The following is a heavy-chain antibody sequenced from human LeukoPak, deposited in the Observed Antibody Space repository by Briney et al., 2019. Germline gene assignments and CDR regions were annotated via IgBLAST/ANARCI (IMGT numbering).Heavy chain of an antibody. J-gene: IGHJ5*02. V-gene: IGHV3-7*01. Sequence: QAGGSLRLSCAASGFTFSNYWMSWVRQAPGKGLEWVANIKQDGSEKYYVDSVKGRFTISRDNAKNSLYLQMNSLRAEDTAVYYCARETGDIVLMVYDNWFDPWGQGTLVTVSS. CDR2: IKQDGSEK. CDR1: GFTFSNYW. CDR3: ARETGDIVLMVYDNWFDP. D-gene: IGHD2-8*01.